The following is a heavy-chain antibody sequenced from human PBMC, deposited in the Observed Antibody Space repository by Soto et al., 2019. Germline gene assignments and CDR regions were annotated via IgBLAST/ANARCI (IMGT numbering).Heavy chain of an antibody. V-gene: IGHV4-4*02. CDR3: ARAQGSPSLMTTVTYFFDY. J-gene: IGHJ4*02. CDR2: IYHSGST. Sequence: PSETLSLTCAVSGGSIISSNWWSWVRQPPGKGLEWIGEIYHSGSTNYNPSLKSRVTISVDKSKNQFSLKLSSVTAADTAVYYCARAQGSPSLMTTVTYFFDYWGQGTLVTVSS. D-gene: IGHD4-17*01. CDR1: GGSIISSNW.